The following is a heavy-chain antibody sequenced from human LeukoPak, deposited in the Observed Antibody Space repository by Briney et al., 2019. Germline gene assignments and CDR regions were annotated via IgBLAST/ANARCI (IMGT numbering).Heavy chain of an antibody. CDR1: GYTFISYG. CDR2: ISAYNGNT. D-gene: IGHD4-23*01. J-gene: IGHJ3*02. Sequence: ASVKVSCKASGYTFISYGISWVRQAPGQGLEWMGWISAYNGNTNYAQKLQGRVTMTTDTSTSTAYMELRSLRSDDTAVYYCARDRRSNYGGNSRRDAFDIWGQGTMVTVSS. V-gene: IGHV1-18*01. CDR3: ARDRRSNYGGNSRRDAFDI.